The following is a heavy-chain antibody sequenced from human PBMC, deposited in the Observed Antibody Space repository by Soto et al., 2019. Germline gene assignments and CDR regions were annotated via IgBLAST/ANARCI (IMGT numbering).Heavy chain of an antibody. CDR1: GFTVSSNE. CDR2: ITSSGSST. Sequence: EVQLVESGGGLVQPGGSLRLSCAASGFTVSSNEMNWVRQAPGKGLEWVSSITSSGSSTDFADSVKGRFTISRDNAKNSLYLQMNSLRAEDTAVYYCVREVGYDSLDYWGQGTLVTVSS. V-gene: IGHV3-48*03. J-gene: IGHJ4*02. CDR3: VREVGYDSLDY. D-gene: IGHD5-12*01.